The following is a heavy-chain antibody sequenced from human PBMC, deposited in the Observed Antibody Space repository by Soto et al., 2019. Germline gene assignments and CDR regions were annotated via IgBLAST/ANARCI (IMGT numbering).Heavy chain of an antibody. Sequence: PSETLSLTCTVSGGSISSYYWSWIRQPPGKGLEWIGYIYYSGSTNYDPSLKSRVTISADTSKNQFSLKLSSVTAADTAVYYCARAGGYKNFDYWGQGTLVTVSS. CDR3: ARAGGYKNFDY. V-gene: IGHV4-59*01. D-gene: IGHD5-12*01. CDR2: IYYSGST. CDR1: GGSISSYY. J-gene: IGHJ4*02.